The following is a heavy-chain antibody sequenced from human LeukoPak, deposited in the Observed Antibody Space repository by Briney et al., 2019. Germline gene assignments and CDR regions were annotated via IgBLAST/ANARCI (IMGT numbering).Heavy chain of an antibody. J-gene: IGHJ4*02. V-gene: IGHV4-59*01. D-gene: IGHD6-13*01. CDR3: ARDKFSSSWSYFDY. CDR2: IYYSGST. CDR1: GGSISSYY. Sequence: TSETLSLTCTVSGGSISSYYWSWIRQPPGKGLEWIGYIYYSGSTNYNPSLKSRVTISVDTSKNQFSLKLSSVTAADTAVYYCARDKFSSSWSYFDYWGQGTLVTVSS.